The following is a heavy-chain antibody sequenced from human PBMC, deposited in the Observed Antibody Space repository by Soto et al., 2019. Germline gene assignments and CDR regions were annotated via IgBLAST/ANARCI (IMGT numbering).Heavy chain of an antibody. J-gene: IGHJ5*02. Sequence: PSETLSLTCAVSGGSISSGGYSWSWIRQPPGKGLEWIGYIYHSGSTYYNPSLKSRVTISVDRSKNQFSLKLSSVTAADTAVYYCARNYYDSSGYYYWFAPCGQGTLVTVSS. CDR1: GGSISSGGYS. D-gene: IGHD3-22*01. V-gene: IGHV4-30-2*01. CDR3: ARNYYDSSGYYYWFAP. CDR2: IYHSGST.